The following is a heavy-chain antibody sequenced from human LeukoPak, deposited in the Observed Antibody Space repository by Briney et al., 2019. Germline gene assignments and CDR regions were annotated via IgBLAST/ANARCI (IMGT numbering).Heavy chain of an antibody. Sequence: SETLSLTCTVSGGSISSYYWSWIRQPPGKGLEWIGYIYYSGSTNYNPSLKSRVTISVDTSKNQFSLKLSSVTAADTAVYYCAREVSHYYYGVDVWGQGTTVTVSS. CDR1: GGSISSYY. J-gene: IGHJ6*02. CDR3: AREVSHYYYGVDV. CDR2: IYYSGST. V-gene: IGHV4-59*01.